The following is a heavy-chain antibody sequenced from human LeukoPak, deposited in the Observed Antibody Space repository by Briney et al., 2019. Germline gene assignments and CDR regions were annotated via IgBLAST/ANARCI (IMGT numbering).Heavy chain of an antibody. CDR2: ISYDGSNK. J-gene: IGHJ6*02. V-gene: IGHV3-30*18. Sequence: GRSLRLSCAASGFTFSSYGMHWVRQAPGKGLEWVAVISYDGSNKYYADSVKGRFTISRDNSKDTLYLQMNSLRAEDTAVYYCAKDDYGSGYYYYGMDVWGQGTPVTVSS. CDR3: AKDDYGSGYYYYGMDV. D-gene: IGHD3-10*01. CDR1: GFTFSSYG.